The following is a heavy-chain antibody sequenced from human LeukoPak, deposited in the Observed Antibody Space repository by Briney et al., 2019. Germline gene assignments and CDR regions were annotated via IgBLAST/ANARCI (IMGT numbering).Heavy chain of an antibody. CDR2: IYYSGST. CDR1: GGSISSYY. D-gene: IGHD6-19*01. Sequence: SETLSLTCTVSGGSISSYYWSWIRQPPGKGLEWIGYIYYSGSTNYNPSLKSRVTISVDTSKNQFSLKLSSVTAADTAVHYCARYSSGWYGMDVWGQGTTVTVSS. CDR3: ARYSSGWYGMDV. V-gene: IGHV4-59*01. J-gene: IGHJ6*02.